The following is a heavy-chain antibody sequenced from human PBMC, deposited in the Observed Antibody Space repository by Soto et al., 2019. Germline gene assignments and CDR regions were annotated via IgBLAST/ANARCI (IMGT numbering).Heavy chain of an antibody. CDR1: GFTFSDHY. CDR3: ARGKADAGAYYYGMDV. V-gene: IGHV3-72*01. J-gene: IGHJ6*02. CDR2: TRNKANSYTT. D-gene: IGHD3-10*01. Sequence: EVQLVESGGGLVQPGGSLRLSCAASGFTFSDHYMDWVRQAPGKGLEWVGRTRNKANSYTTEYAASVKGRFTISRDDSKNSLYLQMNSLKTEDTAVYYCARGKADAGAYYYGMDVWGQGTTVTVSS.